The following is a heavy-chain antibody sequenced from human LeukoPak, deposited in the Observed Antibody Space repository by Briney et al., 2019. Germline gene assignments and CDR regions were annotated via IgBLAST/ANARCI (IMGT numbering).Heavy chain of an antibody. Sequence: RASVKVSCKASGYTFTGYYMHWVRQAPGQGLEWMGWINPNSGGTNYAQKFQGRVTMTRDTSISTAYMELSRLRSDDTAVYYCARGVIPAADYYFDYWGQGTLVTVSS. V-gene: IGHV1-2*02. CDR2: INPNSGGT. D-gene: IGHD2-2*01. CDR3: ARGVIPAADYYFDY. CDR1: GYTFTGYY. J-gene: IGHJ4*02.